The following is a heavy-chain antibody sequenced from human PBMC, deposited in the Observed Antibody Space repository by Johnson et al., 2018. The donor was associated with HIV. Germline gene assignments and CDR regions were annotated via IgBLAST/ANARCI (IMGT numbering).Heavy chain of an antibody. CDR2: ISGSGGST. D-gene: IGHD3-16*01. CDR1: GFTFSSYA. J-gene: IGHJ3*02. V-gene: IGHV3-23*04. Sequence: MQLVESGGGLVQPGGSLRLSCAASGFTFSSYAMSWVRQAPGKGLEWVSAISGSGGSTYSADSVKGRFTISRDNSKNTLYLQMNSLRAEDTAVYYCAKAIGGHDAFDIWGQGTMVTVSS. CDR3: AKAIGGHDAFDI.